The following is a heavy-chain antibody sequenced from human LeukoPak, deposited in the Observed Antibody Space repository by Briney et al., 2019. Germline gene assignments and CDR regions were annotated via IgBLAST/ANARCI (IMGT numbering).Heavy chain of an antibody. V-gene: IGHV4-34*01. J-gene: IGHJ4*02. CDR1: GWSCSGDY. Sequence: SETLSLNCAVYGWSCSGDYWSWIRQPPGKGREWIGEINHSGSTNYNPSLKSRVTISVDTSKNQFSLKLSSVTAADTAVYYCARFPGYSSSHHDYWGQGTLVTVSS. D-gene: IGHD6-13*01. CDR3: ARFPGYSSSHHDY. CDR2: INHSGST.